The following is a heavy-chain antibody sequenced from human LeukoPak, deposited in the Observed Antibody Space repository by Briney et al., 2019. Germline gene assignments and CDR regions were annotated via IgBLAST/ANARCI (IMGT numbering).Heavy chain of an antibody. CDR3: ARRDSSGWYNY. V-gene: IGHV4-34*01. J-gene: IGHJ4*02. CDR1: GGSFSGYY. D-gene: IGHD6-19*01. CDR2: INHSGST. Sequence: SETLSLTCAVHGGSFSGYYWSWIRQPPGKGLEWIGEINHSGSTNYNPSLKSRVTISVDTSKNQFSLKLSSVTAADTAVYYCARRDSSGWYNYWGQGTLVTVSS.